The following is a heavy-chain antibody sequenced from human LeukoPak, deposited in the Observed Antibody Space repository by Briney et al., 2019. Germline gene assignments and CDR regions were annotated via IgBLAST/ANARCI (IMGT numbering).Heavy chain of an antibody. CDR1: GVSIGGYY. J-gene: IGHJ3*01. CDR2: THHSGTT. CDR3: ARHSADRAFDV. Sequence: SETLSLTCTVSGVSIGGYYWSWLRQPPGKGLEWLGYTHHSGTTNYNPSLESRLTTSVDTSRKQVSLKLSSVTAADTAVYYCARHSADRAFDVWGQGTMVTVSS. D-gene: IGHD6-25*01. V-gene: IGHV4-59*08.